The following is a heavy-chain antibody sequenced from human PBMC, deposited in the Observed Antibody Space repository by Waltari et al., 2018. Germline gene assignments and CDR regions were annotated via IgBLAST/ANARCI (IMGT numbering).Heavy chain of an antibody. J-gene: IGHJ3*02. D-gene: IGHD2-2*01. CDR1: GGTFSSYA. Sequence: QVQLVQSGAEVKKPGSSVKVSCKASGGTFSSYAISWVRQAPGHGLEWMGGSIPSVGTASYAQKFQGRVTITADESTSTAYMELSSLRYEDTAVYYCARDDGYCSSTSCPLGAFDIWGQGTMVTVSS. CDR2: SIPSVGTA. CDR3: ARDDGYCSSTSCPLGAFDI. V-gene: IGHV1-69*01.